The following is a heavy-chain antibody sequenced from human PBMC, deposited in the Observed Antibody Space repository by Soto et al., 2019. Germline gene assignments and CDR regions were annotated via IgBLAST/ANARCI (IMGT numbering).Heavy chain of an antibody. CDR2: INHSGST. CDR1: GGSFSGYY. CDR3: ARDSYYYGMDV. J-gene: IGHJ6*02. V-gene: IGHV4-34*01. Sequence: SETLSLTCAAYGGSFSGYYWSWIRQPPGKGLEWIGEINHSGSTNYNPSLKSRVTISVDTSKNQFSLKLSSVTAADTAVYYCARDSYYYGMDVWGQGTTVT. D-gene: IGHD4-4*01.